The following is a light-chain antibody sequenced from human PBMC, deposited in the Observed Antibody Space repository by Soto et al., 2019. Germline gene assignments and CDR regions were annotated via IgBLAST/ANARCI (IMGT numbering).Light chain of an antibody. CDR1: QSVTSN. V-gene: IGKV3-15*01. CDR2: GVS. CDR3: QQYSQWPLT. Sequence: EIVMTQSPATLSVSPGERATLSCRASQSVTSNLAWYQQKPGQAPRPLMYGVSTRATGIPARFGGSGSATEFTVTLSSLQSEDFAVYYCQQYSQWPLTFGGGTKVEIK. J-gene: IGKJ4*01.